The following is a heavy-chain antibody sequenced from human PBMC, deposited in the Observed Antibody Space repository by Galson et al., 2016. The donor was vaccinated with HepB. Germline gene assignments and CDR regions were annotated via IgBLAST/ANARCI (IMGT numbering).Heavy chain of an antibody. J-gene: IGHJ1*01. CDR1: GFNFRSQW. CDR2: IKQDGSEK. Sequence: SLRLSCAASGFNFRSQWMSWVRQGPGKGLEWVANIKQDGSEKQHVDSVKGRFTISRDNAKNSLYLQMDSLRAEDTAVYFCARKLWSGPFQEWGQGTLVIVSS. CDR3: ARKLWSGPFQE. D-gene: IGHD3-10*02. V-gene: IGHV3-7*01.